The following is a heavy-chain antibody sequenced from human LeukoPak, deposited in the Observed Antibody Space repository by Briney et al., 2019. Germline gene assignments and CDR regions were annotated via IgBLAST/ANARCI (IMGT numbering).Heavy chain of an antibody. CDR3: ARGMWAPRNYYYYMDV. Sequence: PGGSLRLSCAASGFTFSSYGMHWVRQAPGKGLEWVAFIRYDGSNKYYADSVKGRFTISRDNAKNSLYLQMNSLRAEDTAVYYCARGMWAPRNYYYYMDVWGKGTTVTVSS. V-gene: IGHV3-30*02. CDR1: GFTFSSYG. D-gene: IGHD1-26*01. J-gene: IGHJ6*03. CDR2: IRYDGSNK.